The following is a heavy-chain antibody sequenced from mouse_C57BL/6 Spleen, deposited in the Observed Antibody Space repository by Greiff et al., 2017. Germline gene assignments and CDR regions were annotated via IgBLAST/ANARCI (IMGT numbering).Heavy chain of an antibody. J-gene: IGHJ2*01. Sequence: VQLQQSGPELVKPGASVKIPCKASGYTFTDYNMDWVKQSHGKSLEWIGDINPNNGGTIYNQKFKGKATLTVEKSSSTAYMELRSLTSEDTAVYYCARDGGGKDYFDYWGQGTTLTVSS. CDR1: GYTFTDYN. V-gene: IGHV1-18*01. CDR2: INPNNGGT. CDR3: ARDGGGKDYFDY.